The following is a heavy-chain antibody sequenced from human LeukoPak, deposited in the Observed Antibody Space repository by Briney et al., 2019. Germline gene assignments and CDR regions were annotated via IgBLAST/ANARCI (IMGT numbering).Heavy chain of an antibody. CDR1: GFTFSSST. CDR2: ISSSGNYM. V-gene: IGHV3-21*01. J-gene: IGHJ4*02. CDR3: ASGYYDN. Sequence: GGSLRLSCAASGFTFSSSTINWVRQAPGKGLEWVSSISSSGNYMYYADSLKGRIIMSRDNAKNSVHLQMESLRAEGTAVYYCASGYYDNWGQGTLVTVAS.